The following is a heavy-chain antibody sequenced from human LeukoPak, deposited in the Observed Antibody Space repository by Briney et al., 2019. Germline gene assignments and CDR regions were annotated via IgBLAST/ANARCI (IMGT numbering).Heavy chain of an antibody. V-gene: IGHV3-30*18. CDR3: AKDFYDSSGYQGGMDV. CDR2: ISYDGSNK. D-gene: IGHD3-22*01. CDR1: GFTFSSYG. Sequence: GPLRLSCAASGFTFSSYGMHWVRQAPGKGLEWVAVISYDGSNKYYADSVKGRFTISRDNSKNTLYLQMNSLRAEDTAVYYCAKDFYDSSGYQGGMDVWGQGTTVTVSS. J-gene: IGHJ6*02.